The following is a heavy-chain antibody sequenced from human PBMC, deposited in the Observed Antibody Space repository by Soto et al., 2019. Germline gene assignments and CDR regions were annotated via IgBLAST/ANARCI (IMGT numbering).Heavy chain of an antibody. CDR3: ARERYCSGGSCYSSRRNWFDP. D-gene: IGHD2-15*01. V-gene: IGHV1-18*01. J-gene: IGHJ5*02. CDR2: INGNSGNT. CDR1: GYTFTSYG. Sequence: ASVKVSCKASGYTFTSYGITWVRQAPGQRLEWMGWINGNSGNTKYAQKVQGRVTMTTDTSTSTAYMEVSRLGSDDTAVYYCARERYCSGGSCYSSRRNWFDPWGQGTLVT.